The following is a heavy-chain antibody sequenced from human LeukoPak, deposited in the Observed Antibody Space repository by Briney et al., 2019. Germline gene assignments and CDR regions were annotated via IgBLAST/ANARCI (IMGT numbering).Heavy chain of an antibody. V-gene: IGHV3-48*01. J-gene: IGHJ4*02. D-gene: IGHD2-15*01. CDR2: IRSGGTNT. CDR3: ATVAAAY. Sequence: GGSLRLSCAASGFTFSSFSMNWVRQAPGKGLEWVSYIRSGGTNTDYTGSVKGRFTISRDNSKNTLYLQMNSLRAEDTAVYYCATVAAAYWGQGALVTVSS. CDR1: GFTFSSFS.